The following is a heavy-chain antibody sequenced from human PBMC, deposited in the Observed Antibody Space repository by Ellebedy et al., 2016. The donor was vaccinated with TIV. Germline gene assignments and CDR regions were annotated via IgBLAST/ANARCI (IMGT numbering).Heavy chain of an antibody. CDR2: INVGGDT. V-gene: IGHV4-39*07. Sequence: SETLSLXXTVSGGSISRSDFYWGWIRQPPGKGLEWIASINVGGDTGFNSSLKSRVTISADTSKNQFSLKLSSVTAADTAVYYFARGEDTMVPDYWGQGTLVTVSS. CDR1: GGSISRSDFY. D-gene: IGHD3-10*01. J-gene: IGHJ4*02. CDR3: ARGEDTMVPDY.